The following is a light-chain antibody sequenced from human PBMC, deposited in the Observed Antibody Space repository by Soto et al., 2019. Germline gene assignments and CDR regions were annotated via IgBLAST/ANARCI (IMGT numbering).Light chain of an antibody. J-gene: IGLJ1*01. Sequence: QSALTQPASVSGSPGQSITISCTGTSSDVGSYNLVSWYQQHPGKAPKVMIYDVSNRPSGVSNRFSGSKSGNTASLTISGLQAEDEADYYCSSYTRSSPYVFGTGTKLTVL. CDR1: SSDVGSYNL. CDR2: DVS. CDR3: SSYTRSSPYV. V-gene: IGLV2-14*02.